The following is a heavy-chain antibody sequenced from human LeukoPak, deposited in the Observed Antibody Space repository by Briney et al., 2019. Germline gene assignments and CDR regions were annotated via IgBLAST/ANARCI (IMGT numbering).Heavy chain of an antibody. J-gene: IGHJ5*02. CDR3: ALIGDHAWFDP. D-gene: IGHD3-10*01. Sequence: ASVKVSCKASGYAFSGYYIFWVRRAPGQGLEWMGWINPNSGGTNYAQEFQGRVTMTRDTSITTAYMELSTLRSDDTAVYYCALIGDHAWFDPWGQGTLVTVSS. CDR1: GYAFSGYY. CDR2: INPNSGGT. V-gene: IGHV1-2*02.